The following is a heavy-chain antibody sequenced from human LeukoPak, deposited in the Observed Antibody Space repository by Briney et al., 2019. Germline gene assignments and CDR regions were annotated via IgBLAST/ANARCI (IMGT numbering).Heavy chain of an antibody. CDR2: ISYDGSNQ. CDR1: GFTFSSYA. J-gene: IGHJ4*02. Sequence: PGRSLRLSCAASGFTFSSYAMHWVRQAPGKGLEWVAVISYDGSNQYYADSVKGRFTISRDNSKNTLYLQMNSLRAEDTAVYYCASASYYDSSGYYGDYWGQGTLVTVSS. D-gene: IGHD3-22*01. CDR3: ASASYYDSSGYYGDY. V-gene: IGHV3-30*04.